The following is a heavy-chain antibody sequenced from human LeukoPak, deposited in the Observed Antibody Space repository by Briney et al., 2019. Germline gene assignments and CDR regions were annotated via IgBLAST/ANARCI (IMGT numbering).Heavy chain of an antibody. V-gene: IGHV3-23*01. D-gene: IGHD3-10*01. CDR1: GFTFSSYG. J-gene: IGHJ4*02. CDR3: ARDRSYYGSGSYHISPSFDY. CDR2: ISGSGGST. Sequence: QPGGSLRLSCATSGFTFSSYGMSWVRQAPGKGLEWVSAISGSGGSTYYADSVKGRFTISRDNAKNSLYLQMNSLRAEDTAVYYCARDRSYYGSGSYHISPSFDYWGQGTLVTVSS.